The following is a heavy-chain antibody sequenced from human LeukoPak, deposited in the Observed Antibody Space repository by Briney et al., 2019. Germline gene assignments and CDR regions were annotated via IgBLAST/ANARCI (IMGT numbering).Heavy chain of an antibody. CDR3: VRYYDPPVGDAFDI. Sequence: GGSLTLSCVASGFTSVGDWMSWVRQAPGKGLEWVANIKPDGTEKYYVDSVKGRFTISRDNAKNSLYLQLNSLRAEDTAVYYCVRYYDPPVGDAFDIWGPGTMVTVSS. CDR2: IKPDGTEK. V-gene: IGHV3-7*01. J-gene: IGHJ3*02. CDR1: GFTSVGDW. D-gene: IGHD3-22*01.